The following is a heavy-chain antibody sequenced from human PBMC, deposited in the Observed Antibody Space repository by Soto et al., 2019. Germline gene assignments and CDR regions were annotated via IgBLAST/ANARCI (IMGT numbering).Heavy chain of an antibody. V-gene: IGHV3-23*04. J-gene: IGHJ4*02. CDR3: AKDRRDIVVVVAADY. Sequence: EVQLVETGGGLIQPGGSLRLSCAASGFTVSSNYMSWVRQAPGKGLEWVSAISGSGGSTYYADSVKGRFTISRDNSKNTLYLQMNSLRAEDTAVYYCAKDRRDIVVVVAADYWGQGTLVTVSS. D-gene: IGHD2-15*01. CDR1: GFTVSSNY. CDR2: ISGSGGST.